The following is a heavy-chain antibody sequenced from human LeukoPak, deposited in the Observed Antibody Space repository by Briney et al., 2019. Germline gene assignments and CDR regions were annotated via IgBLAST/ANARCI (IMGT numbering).Heavy chain of an antibody. D-gene: IGHD2-15*01. CDR2: IYYSGST. J-gene: IGHJ6*03. Sequence: KPSETLSLTCTVSGGSISRNSHYWGWIRQSRGKGLEWIGSIYYSGSTYYNPSLKSRVTMSVDTSKNQFSLNLSSVTAADTAVYYCALSLPGYYYYYMDLWGTGTTVTVSS. V-gene: IGHV4-39*01. CDR3: ALSLPGYYYYYMDL. CDR1: GGSISRNSHY.